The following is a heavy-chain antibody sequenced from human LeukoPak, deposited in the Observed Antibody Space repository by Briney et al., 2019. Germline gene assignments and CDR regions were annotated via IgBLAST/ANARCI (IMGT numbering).Heavy chain of an antibody. CDR3: ARDAYGGNSISLYCYYYYGMDV. Sequence: ASVKVSCKASGYTFTSYGISWVRQAPGQGLEWMGWISAYNGNTNYAQKLQGRVTMTTDTSTSTAYMELRSLRSDDTAVYYCARDAYGGNSISLYCYYYYGMDVWGQGTTVTVSS. J-gene: IGHJ6*02. V-gene: IGHV1-18*01. CDR1: GYTFTSYG. CDR2: ISAYNGNT. D-gene: IGHD4-23*01.